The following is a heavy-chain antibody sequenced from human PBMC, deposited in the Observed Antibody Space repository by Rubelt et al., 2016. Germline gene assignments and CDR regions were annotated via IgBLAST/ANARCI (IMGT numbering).Heavy chain of an antibody. J-gene: IGHJ6*02. Sequence: SGSTYYNPSLKSRVTISVDTSKNQFSLKLSSVTAADTAVYYCARPGRSYIGGKKGGYYYGMDVWGQGTTVTVSS. CDR3: ARPGRSYIGGKKGGYYYGMDV. CDR2: SGST. V-gene: IGHV4-39*01. D-gene: IGHD1-26*01.